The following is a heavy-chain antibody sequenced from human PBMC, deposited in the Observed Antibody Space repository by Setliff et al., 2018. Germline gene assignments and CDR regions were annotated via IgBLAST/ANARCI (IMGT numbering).Heavy chain of an antibody. J-gene: IGHJ4*02. D-gene: IGHD2-8*01. CDR3: ARDPVDGHGHFDY. Sequence: PSETLSLTCTVSGDSVSSDRFHWGWFRQSAGKGLEWIGRLRIGFSNIYNPSLASRVTISVDTSKNQFSLKLDSVTAADTAVYYCARDPVDGHGHFDYWGQGTRVTVPQ. CDR2: LRIGFSN. CDR1: GDSVSSDRFH. V-gene: IGHV4-61*02.